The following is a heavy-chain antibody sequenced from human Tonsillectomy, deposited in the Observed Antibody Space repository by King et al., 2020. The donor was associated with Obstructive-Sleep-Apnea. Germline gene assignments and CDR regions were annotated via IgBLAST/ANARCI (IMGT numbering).Heavy chain of an antibody. D-gene: IGHD3/OR15-3a*01. V-gene: IGHV3-48*04. CDR3: ASQTLSFTRFGLLYYYYGMDV. Sequence: VQLVESGGGLVQPGGSLRLSCAASGFTFSSYSMNWVRQAPGKGLEWVSYISSSSSTIYYADSVKGRFTISRDNAKNSLYLQMNSLRAEDTAVYFCASQTLSFTRFGLLYYYYGMDVWGQGTTVTVSS. J-gene: IGHJ6*02. CDR1: GFTFSSYS. CDR2: ISSSSSTI.